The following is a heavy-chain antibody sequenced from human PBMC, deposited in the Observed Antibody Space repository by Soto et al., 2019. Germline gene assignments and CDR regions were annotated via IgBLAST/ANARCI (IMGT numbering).Heavy chain of an antibody. J-gene: IGHJ5*02. CDR3: ARLTAATMGSWFDP. CDR2: IFYSGST. V-gene: IGHV4-39*07. Sequence: PSETLSLTCTVSGGSISSSSYYWAWIRQLPGKGLEWIGSIFYSGSTNYNPSLKSRVTISVDTSKNQFSLKLSSVTAADTAVYYCARLTAATMGSWFDPWGQGTLVTVSS. D-gene: IGHD5-12*01. CDR1: GGSISSSSYY.